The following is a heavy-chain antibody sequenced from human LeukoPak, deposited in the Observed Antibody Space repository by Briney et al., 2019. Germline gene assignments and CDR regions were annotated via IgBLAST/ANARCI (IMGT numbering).Heavy chain of an antibody. D-gene: IGHD1-26*01. Sequence: GGSLRLSCAASGFTFSSYSMNWVRQAPGKGLEWVSSISSSSSYLYYADSVKGRFTISRDNAKNSLYLQMNSLRAEDTAVYYCARVHRLSYASFDYWGQGTLVTVSS. CDR1: GFTFSSYS. CDR3: ARVHRLSYASFDY. CDR2: ISSSSSYL. J-gene: IGHJ4*02. V-gene: IGHV3-21*01.